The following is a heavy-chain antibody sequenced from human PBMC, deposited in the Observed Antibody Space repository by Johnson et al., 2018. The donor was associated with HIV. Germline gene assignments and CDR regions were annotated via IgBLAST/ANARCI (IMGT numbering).Heavy chain of an antibody. CDR2: ISASGGST. CDR1: GFSFSAYA. CDR3: ARRRSYSSSWEPPDDAVDI. J-gene: IGHJ3*02. D-gene: IGHD6-13*01. V-gene: IGHV3-23*04. Sequence: VQLVESGGELIRPGASLKLSCTASGFSFSAYAMSWVRQAPGKGLEWVSLISASGGSTYYADSVKGRFTISRDNSKNTLYLQMNSLRAEDTAVYYCARRRSYSSSWEPPDDAVDIWGQGTMVTVSS.